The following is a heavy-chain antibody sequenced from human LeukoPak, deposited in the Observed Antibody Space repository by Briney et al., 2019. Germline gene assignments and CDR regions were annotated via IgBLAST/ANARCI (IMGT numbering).Heavy chain of an antibody. CDR2: IGKDGSGN. CDR1: GFSLSRYW. Sequence: GGSLRLSCAASGFSLSRYWMSWVRQAPGQGLEWVADIGKDGSGNHYADSVKGRFTISRDNAKNSLYLQMNSLRADDTAVYYCARDLDYYATDYWGQGTLVTVSS. CDR3: ARDLDYYATDY. D-gene: IGHD3/OR15-3a*01. J-gene: IGHJ4*02. V-gene: IGHV3-7*01.